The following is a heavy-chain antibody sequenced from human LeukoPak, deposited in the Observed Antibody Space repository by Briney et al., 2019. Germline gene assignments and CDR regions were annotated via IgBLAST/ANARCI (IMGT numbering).Heavy chain of an antibody. CDR3: ARDPLYCSSTSCYATPPED. CDR2: IYHSGST. CDR1: GGSISSGGYS. D-gene: IGHD2-2*01. Sequence: PSQTLSLTCAVSGGSISSGGYSWSWIRQPPGKGLEWIGYIYHSGSTYYNPSLKSRVTTSVDRSKNQFSLKLSSVTAADTAVYYCARDPLYCSSTSCYATPPEDWGQGTLVTVSS. J-gene: IGHJ4*02. V-gene: IGHV4-30-2*01.